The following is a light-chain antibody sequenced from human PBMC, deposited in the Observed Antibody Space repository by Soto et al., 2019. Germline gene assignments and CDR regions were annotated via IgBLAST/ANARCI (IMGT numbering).Light chain of an antibody. J-gene: IGKJ4*01. CDR3: QQPTTVPLP. Sequence: DFQMTQSPSSVSAAVGDRVTITCRARQGVSTWLALYQQKPGKAPNLLIYTASILQSGVTSRFSGIGSGTHFTLTISSLQPEDFAPYFCQQPTTVPLPFGGGPKLEI. CDR2: TAS. V-gene: IGKV1D-12*01. CDR1: QGVSTW.